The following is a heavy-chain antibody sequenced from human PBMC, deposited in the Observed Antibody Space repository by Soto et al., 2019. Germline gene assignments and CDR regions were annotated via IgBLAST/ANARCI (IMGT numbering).Heavy chain of an antibody. V-gene: IGHV4-59*01. CDR2: IYYSGSI. J-gene: IGHJ4*02. D-gene: IGHD5-18*01. Sequence: SETLSLTFTVSGGSISSYYWSCIRQPPGKGLEWIGYIYYSGSINYNPSLKSRVTISVDTSKNQFSLKLSSVTAADTAVYYCARADFPPGYNYGYFDYWGQGTLVTVS. CDR3: ARADFPPGYNYGYFDY. CDR1: GGSISSYY.